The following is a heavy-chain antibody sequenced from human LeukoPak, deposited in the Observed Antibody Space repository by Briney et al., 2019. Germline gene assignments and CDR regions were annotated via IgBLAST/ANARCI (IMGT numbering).Heavy chain of an antibody. Sequence: PSETLSLTCTVSGGSISSHYWSWIRQPPGKGLEWIGYIYYSGSTNYNPSLKSRVTISVDTSKNQFSLELSSVTAADTAVYYCARSLRFLEWLPNYWGQGTLVTVSS. V-gene: IGHV4-59*11. CDR3: ARSLRFLEWLPNY. CDR1: GGSISSHY. D-gene: IGHD3-3*01. CDR2: IYYSGST. J-gene: IGHJ4*02.